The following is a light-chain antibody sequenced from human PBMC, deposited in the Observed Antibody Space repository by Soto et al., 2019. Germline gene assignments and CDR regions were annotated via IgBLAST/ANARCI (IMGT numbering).Light chain of an antibody. V-gene: IGKV1-5*03. Sequence: DIQMTQSPSTLSASIGDRVTITCRASQRIDTWLAWYQQKPGTAPKLLIYKATILQSGVPSRFSGSGSGTEFTLAISSLQPDDFATYYCQQYETFSPWTVGQGTKLDSK. CDR3: QQYETFSPWT. J-gene: IGKJ1*01. CDR2: KAT. CDR1: QRIDTW.